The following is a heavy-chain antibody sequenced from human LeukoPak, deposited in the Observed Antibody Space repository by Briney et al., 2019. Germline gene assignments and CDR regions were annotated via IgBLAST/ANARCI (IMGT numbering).Heavy chain of an antibody. J-gene: IGHJ4*02. CDR1: GGTFISYA. V-gene: IGHV1-69*13. CDR3: ARESGYCSGGSCYSGVY. D-gene: IGHD2-15*01. Sequence: GASVKVSCKASGGTFISYAISWVRQAPGQGLEWMGGIIPIFGTANYAQKFQGRVTITADESTSTAYMEVSSLRSEDPAVYYCARESGYCSGGSCYSGVYWGQGTLVTVSS. CDR2: IIPIFGTA.